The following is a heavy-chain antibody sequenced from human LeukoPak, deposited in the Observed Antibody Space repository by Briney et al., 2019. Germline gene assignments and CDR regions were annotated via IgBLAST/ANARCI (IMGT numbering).Heavy chain of an antibody. CDR3: ARVRSITNNYFDY. J-gene: IGHJ4*02. D-gene: IGHD3-10*01. CDR2: ISSSSSYI. CDR1: GFTFSGYS. Sequence: GGSLRLSCAASGFTFSGYSMNWVRQAPGKGLEWVSSISSSSSYIYYADSVKGRFTISRDNAKNSLYLQMNSLRAEDTAVYYCARVRSITNNYFDYWGQGTLVTVSS. V-gene: IGHV3-21*01.